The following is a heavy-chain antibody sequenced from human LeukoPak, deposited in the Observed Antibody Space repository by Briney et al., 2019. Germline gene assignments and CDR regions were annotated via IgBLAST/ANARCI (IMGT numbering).Heavy chain of an antibody. CDR1: GFTFDDYA. J-gene: IGHJ3*02. V-gene: IGHV3-9*01. CDR3: AKEAGYRNAFDI. Sequence: GGSLRLSCAASGFTFDDYAMHWVRQAPGKGLEWVSGISWNSGSIGYADSVKGRFTISRDNAKNSLYLQMNSLRAEDTALYYCAKEAGYRNAFDIWGQGTMVTVSS. D-gene: IGHD6-13*01. CDR2: ISWNSGSI.